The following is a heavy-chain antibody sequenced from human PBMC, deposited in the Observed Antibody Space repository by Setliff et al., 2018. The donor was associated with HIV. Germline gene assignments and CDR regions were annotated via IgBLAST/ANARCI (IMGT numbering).Heavy chain of an antibody. D-gene: IGHD3-3*01. V-gene: IGHV4-39*01. Sequence: SETLSLTCTVSGGSIRSRDYSWGWIRQPPGKGLEWIVSPPHSGATFYNPSLRSRVTTSEDTSKNQFSLKLSSVTAADTAVYYCARRAYYDFWSGFYLSIANRFDSWGQGILVTVSS. CDR1: GGSIRSRDYS. J-gene: IGHJ5*01. CDR3: ARRAYYDFWSGFYLSIANRFDS. CDR2: PPHSGAT.